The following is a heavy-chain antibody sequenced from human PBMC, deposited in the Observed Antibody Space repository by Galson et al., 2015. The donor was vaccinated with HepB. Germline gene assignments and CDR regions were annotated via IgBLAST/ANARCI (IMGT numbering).Heavy chain of an antibody. J-gene: IGHJ6*02. Sequence: SETLSLTCAVYGGSFSGYYWSWIRQPPGKGLEWIGEINHSGSTNYNPSLKSRVTISVDTSKNQFSLKLSSVTAADTAVYYCARGGYGDYDPSYYYYGMDAWGQGTTVTVSS. CDR1: GGSFSGYY. V-gene: IGHV4-34*01. D-gene: IGHD4-17*01. CDR2: INHSGST. CDR3: ARGGYGDYDPSYYYYGMDA.